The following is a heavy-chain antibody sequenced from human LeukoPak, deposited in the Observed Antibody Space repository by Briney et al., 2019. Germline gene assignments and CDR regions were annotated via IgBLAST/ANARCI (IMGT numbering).Heavy chain of an antibody. V-gene: IGHV3-53*01. CDR3: ARGGSYDFWSGYPYYYYYYMDV. CDR1: GFTVSSNY. Sequence: GGSLRLSCAASGFTVSSNYMSWVRQAPGKGLEWVSVIYSGGSTYYADSVKGRFTISRDNAKNSLYLQMNSLRAEDTAVYYCARGGSYDFWSGYPYYYYYYMDVWGKGTTVTVSS. CDR2: IYSGGST. J-gene: IGHJ6*03. D-gene: IGHD3-3*01.